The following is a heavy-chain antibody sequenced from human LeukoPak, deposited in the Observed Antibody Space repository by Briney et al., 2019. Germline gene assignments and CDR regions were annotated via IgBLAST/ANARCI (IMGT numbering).Heavy chain of an antibody. CDR1: GFTFSSYS. CDR3: ARDSYTYYYDSSGYSDFDY. V-gene: IGHV3-21*01. CDR2: ISSSSSYI. D-gene: IGHD3-22*01. J-gene: IGHJ4*02. Sequence: GESLRLSCAASGFTFSSYSMNWVRQAPGKGLEWVSSISSSSSYIYYADSVKGRFTISRDNAKNSLYLQMNSLRAEDTAVYYCARDSYTYYYDSSGYSDFDYWGQGTLVTASS.